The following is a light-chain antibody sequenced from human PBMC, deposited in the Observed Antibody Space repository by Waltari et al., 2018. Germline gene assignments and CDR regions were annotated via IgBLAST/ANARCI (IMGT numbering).Light chain of an antibody. CDR1: SSDVGSYNR. CDR2: EFG. Sequence: QSALTQPPSVSGSPGQSVTISCTGTSSDVGSYNRVSWYQQPPGPAPKRLIYEFGSRPSGVPDRFSGSQSGNTASLTISGLQAEDEADYYCSSYTSSSTYVFGTGTKVTVL. CDR3: SSYTSSSTYV. V-gene: IGLV2-18*02. J-gene: IGLJ1*01.